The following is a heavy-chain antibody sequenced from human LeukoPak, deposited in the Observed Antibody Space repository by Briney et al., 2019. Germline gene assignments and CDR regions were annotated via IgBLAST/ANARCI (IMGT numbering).Heavy chain of an antibody. CDR3: ARATYYYDSSGYYPRDY. D-gene: IGHD3-22*01. CDR1: GYTFTGYY. CDR2: INPNSGGT. V-gene: IGHV1-2*02. Sequence: ASVKVSCKASGYTFTGYYMHWVRQAPGQGLEWMGWINPNSGGTNYAQKFQGRVTMTRDTSISTAYMELRSLRSDDTAVYYCARATYYYDSSGYYPRDYWGQGTLVTVSS. J-gene: IGHJ4*02.